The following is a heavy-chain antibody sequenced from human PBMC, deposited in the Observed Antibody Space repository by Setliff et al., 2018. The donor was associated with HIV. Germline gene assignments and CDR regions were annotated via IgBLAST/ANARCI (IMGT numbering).Heavy chain of an antibody. J-gene: IGHJ5*02. CDR3: AKRTFGSGRLDP. D-gene: IGHD3-16*01. V-gene: IGHV4-39*07. CDR2: ISYSGST. Sequence: SETLSLTCTVSGDSISSSSYYWGWIRQPPGKGLEWIGSISYSGSTYYNPSLKSRVTISMDTSKNQFSLNLNSVTATDTAVYYCAKRTFGSGRLDPWGQGTLVTVSS. CDR1: GDSISSSSYY.